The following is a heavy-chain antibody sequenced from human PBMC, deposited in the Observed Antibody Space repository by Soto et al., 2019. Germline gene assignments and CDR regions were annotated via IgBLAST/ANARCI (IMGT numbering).Heavy chain of an antibody. CDR2: VMQDGSEK. D-gene: IGHD4-17*01. CDR3: ARDLGGGLRSTYGMDV. Sequence: PGGSLRLSCAASGFTFSSYWMSWVRQAPGKGLEWVANVMQDGSEKYYVDSVKGRFTISRDNAKNSLYLQMNSLRAEDTALYYCARDLGGGLRSTYGMDVWGQGTTVTVSS. V-gene: IGHV3-7*03. J-gene: IGHJ6*02. CDR1: GFTFSSYW.